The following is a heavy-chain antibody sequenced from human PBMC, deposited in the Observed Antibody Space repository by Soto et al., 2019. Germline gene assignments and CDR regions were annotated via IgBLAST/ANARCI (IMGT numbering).Heavy chain of an antibody. Sequence: EVQLVESGGGLVQPGGSLKLSCAASGFSFSDSVMHWVRQVSGKGLEWVGRITSTADTYATAYTASVKGRFTVSRDDSTNSAYLQMISLKAEDTAVYYCAGCLSFAFDIWGQGTMVHVSS. J-gene: IGHJ3*02. CDR1: GFSFSDSV. CDR3: AGCLSFAFDI. V-gene: IGHV3-73*01. CDR2: ITSTADTYAT.